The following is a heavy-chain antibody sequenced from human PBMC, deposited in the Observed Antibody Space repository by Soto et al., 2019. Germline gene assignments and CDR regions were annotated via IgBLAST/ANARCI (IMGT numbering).Heavy chain of an antibody. V-gene: IGHV3-23*01. CDR3: AKPFSDPFAEYFQH. CDR1: GFTFSSYA. Sequence: PGGSLRLSCAASGFTFSSYAMSWLRHAPGKGLEWVSAISGSGGSTYYADSVKGRFTISRDNSKNTLYLQMNSLRAEDTAVYYCAKPFSDPFAEYFQHWGQGTPVTVSS. CDR2: ISGSGGST. D-gene: IGHD3-10*01. J-gene: IGHJ1*01.